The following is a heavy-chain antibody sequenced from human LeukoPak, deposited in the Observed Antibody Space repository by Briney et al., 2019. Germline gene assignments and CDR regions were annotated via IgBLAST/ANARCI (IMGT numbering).Heavy chain of an antibody. CDR3: ATVPTVPTYYDFWSGYYDY. J-gene: IGHJ4*02. D-gene: IGHD3-3*01. CDR1: GYTFTDYY. CDR2: VDPEDGET. V-gene: IGHV1-69-2*01. Sequence: ASVKISCKVSGYTFTDYYMHWVQQAPGKGLEWMGLVDPEDGETIYAEKFQGRVTITADTSTDTACMELSSLRSEDTAVYYCATVPTVPTYYDFWSGYYDYWGQGTLVTVSS.